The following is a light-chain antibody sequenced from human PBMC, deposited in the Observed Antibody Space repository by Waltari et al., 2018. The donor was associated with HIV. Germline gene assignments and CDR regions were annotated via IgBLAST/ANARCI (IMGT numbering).Light chain of an antibody. CDR1: TSNIGTNN. CDR3: SAWDASLGAWM. V-gene: IGLV1-44*01. J-gene: IGLJ3*02. Sequence: QSVLTQPPSASGTPGQRIIISCSGSTSNIGTNNVNWYQQLPGTTPRLIRHSNIRRPSRVPDRFSGSRSGTSAALAINGLQSEDEADYYCSAWDASLGAWMFGGGTKLTVL. CDR2: SNI.